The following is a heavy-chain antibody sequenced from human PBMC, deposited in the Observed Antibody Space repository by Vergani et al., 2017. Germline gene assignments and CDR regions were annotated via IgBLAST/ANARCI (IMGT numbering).Heavy chain of an antibody. Sequence: QLQLQESGPGLVKPSETLSLTCTVSGDSISQSSYYWGWIRQPPGKGREWIGNIYYSGSTSYNPSLKSRVTISVDTSKNQFSLKLRSVTAADTAVYYCARVVSYFDILTGYYKGPRYYFDYWGQGTLVTVSS. CDR3: ARVVSYFDILTGYYKGPRYYFDY. D-gene: IGHD3-9*01. CDR2: IYYSGST. J-gene: IGHJ4*02. V-gene: IGHV4-39*01. CDR1: GDSISQSSYY.